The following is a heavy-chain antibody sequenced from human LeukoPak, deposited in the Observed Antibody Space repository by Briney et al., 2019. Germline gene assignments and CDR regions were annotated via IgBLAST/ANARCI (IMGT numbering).Heavy chain of an antibody. D-gene: IGHD2-2*01. CDR3: ARAELGYCSSTSCRRGYYYYMDV. CDR1: GGSISSSSYY. Sequence: PSETLSLTGTVSGGSISSSSYYWGWIRQPAGKGLEWIGRIYTSGSTNYNPSLKSRVTMSVDTSKNQFSLKLSSVTAADTAVYYCARAELGYCSSTSCRRGYYYYMDVWGKGTTVTVSS. CDR2: IYTSGST. V-gene: IGHV4-61*02. J-gene: IGHJ6*03.